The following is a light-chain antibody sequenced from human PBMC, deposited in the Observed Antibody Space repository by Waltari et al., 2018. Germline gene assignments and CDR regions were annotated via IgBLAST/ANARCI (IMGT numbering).Light chain of an antibody. V-gene: IGLV2-23*02. CDR1: SSDIGNDNL. Sequence: QSALTQTATVSGSPGQSITISCSGTSSDIGNDNLVSWYQQHPGKAPTPIIYDVNKRPSGVSNRFSGSKSGNTAFLTISGLQTADEADYYCCSYAGSAVSVFGGGTKLTVL. CDR3: CSYAGSAVSV. J-gene: IGLJ3*02. CDR2: DVN.